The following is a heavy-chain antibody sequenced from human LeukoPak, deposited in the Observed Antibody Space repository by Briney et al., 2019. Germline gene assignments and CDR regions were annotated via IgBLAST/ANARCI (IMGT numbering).Heavy chain of an antibody. CDR1: GYTFTNYD. CDR2: MNPTSGKA. Sequence: GASVKVSCKASGYTFTNYDVNWVRQATGQGLEWMGWMNPTSGKAGFAQRFQGRVSMTRNISISTAYMELSSLRSEDTAVYYCARDLFSGSYRHYYYYMDVWGKGTTVTVSS. V-gene: IGHV1-8*01. J-gene: IGHJ6*03. D-gene: IGHD1-26*01. CDR3: ARDLFSGSYRHYYYYMDV.